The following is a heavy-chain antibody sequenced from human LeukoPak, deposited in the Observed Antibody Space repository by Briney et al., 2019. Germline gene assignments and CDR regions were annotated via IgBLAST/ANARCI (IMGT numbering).Heavy chain of an antibody. CDR1: GGSVSSYY. D-gene: IGHD2/OR15-2a*01. V-gene: IGHV4-4*07. CDR3: ARVSARNRFRDYYYYYMDV. CDR2: IYTSGST. J-gene: IGHJ6*03. Sequence: SETLSLTCTVSGGSVSSYYWSWIRQPAGKGLEWIGRIYTSGSTNYNPSLKSRVTMSVDTSKNQFSLKLSSVTAADTAVYYCARVSARNRFRDYYYYYMDVWGKGTTVTVSS.